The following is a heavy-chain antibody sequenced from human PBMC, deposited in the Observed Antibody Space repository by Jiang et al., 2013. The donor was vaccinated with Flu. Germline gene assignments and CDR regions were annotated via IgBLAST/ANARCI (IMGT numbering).Heavy chain of an antibody. Sequence: GSGLVKPSETLSLTCTVSGDSISSSIYYWGWIRQPPGKGLEWIGYIYDSGSTNYNPSLKSRVTISVDTSKNQFSLKLSSVTAADTAVYYCARRGYRNGYTYYYYGMDVWGQRDHGHRLL. CDR2: IYDSGST. V-gene: IGHV4-61*05. CDR3: ARRGYRNGYTYYYYGMDV. J-gene: IGHJ6*04. D-gene: IGHD5-18*01. CDR1: GDSISSSIYY.